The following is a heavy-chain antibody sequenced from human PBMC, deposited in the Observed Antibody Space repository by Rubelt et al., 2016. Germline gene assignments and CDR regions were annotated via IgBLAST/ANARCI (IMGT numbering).Heavy chain of an antibody. CDR2: IYSGGSK. Sequence: EVQLVESGGDLVKPGGSLRLSCAASGFTFSSYSMNWVRQAPGKGLKWVSVIYSGGSKYYADAVKGLYTISRHKSKNTLYLQLNILRAEDPAVYYCARIPIYCSSTSCPIDYWGQGTLVTVSS. CDR1: GFTFSSYS. J-gene: IGHJ4*02. V-gene: IGHV3-53*04. CDR3: ARIPIYCSSTSCPIDY. D-gene: IGHD2-2*01.